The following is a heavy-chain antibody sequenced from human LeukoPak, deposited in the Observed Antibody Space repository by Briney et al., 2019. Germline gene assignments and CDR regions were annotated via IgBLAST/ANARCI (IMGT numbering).Heavy chain of an antibody. J-gene: IGHJ4*02. D-gene: IGHD1-26*01. CDR2: VNPSGDNT. CDR3: ARVRGGGSYSDY. Sequence: GASVKVSCKACGYTFTSYYLGWVRQGPGQGLEWMGIVNPSGDNTGYAQKFQGRVTMTRDTSTSTLYMELSSLGYEDTAVYYCARVRGGGSYSDYWGQGTPVTVSS. V-gene: IGHV1-46*01. CDR1: GYTFTSYY.